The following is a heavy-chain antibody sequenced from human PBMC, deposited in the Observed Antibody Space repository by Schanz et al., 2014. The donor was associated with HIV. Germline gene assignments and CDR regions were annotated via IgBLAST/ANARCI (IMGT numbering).Heavy chain of an antibody. CDR3: ARVTVVEALYYFDY. CDR2: ISHSGIT. CDR1: GGSISSGGHY. V-gene: IGHV4-30-4*01. Sequence: QVQLQESGPGLVKPSQTLSLTCTVAGGSISSGGHYWSWIRQHPAKGLEWIGYISHSGITYYSPSLKSGVTTPIGRPSNHFSRKLSSVTAADTAVYYCARVTVVEALYYFDYWGQGTLVTVSS. D-gene: IGHD2-15*01. J-gene: IGHJ4*02.